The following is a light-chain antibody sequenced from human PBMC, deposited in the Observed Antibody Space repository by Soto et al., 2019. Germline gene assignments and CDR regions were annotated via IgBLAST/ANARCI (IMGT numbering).Light chain of an antibody. V-gene: IGLV4-69*01. CDR1: SGHSDYG. CDR3: QTWDTVVV. J-gene: IGLJ2*01. CDR2: LNRDGSP. Sequence: QLVLTQSPSASASLGASVKLTCTRSSGHSDYGIAWHQQQPDKGPRYLMKLNRDGSPNKGDGIPDRFSGSSSGAERYLIISSLQSDDEADYYCQTWDTVVVFGGGTKLTVL.